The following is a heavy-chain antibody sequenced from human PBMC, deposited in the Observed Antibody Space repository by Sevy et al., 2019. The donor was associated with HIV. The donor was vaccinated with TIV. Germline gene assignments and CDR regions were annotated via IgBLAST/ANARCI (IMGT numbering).Heavy chain of an antibody. J-gene: IGHJ5*02. V-gene: IGHV3-15*01. CDR2: IKSEADGGTV. D-gene: IGHD2-15*01. CDR3: TTKGRDCRGAGDAGCQVS. CDR1: GFTFSFSNAW. Sequence: GGSLRLSCVVSGFTFSFSNAWMNWVRQAPGKGLEWIGRIKSEADGGTVDDGAPEKGRFTTSKDDSKITLYLQINSLIIQDNAMYYCTTKGRDCRGAGDAGCQVSWGQGTLVTVSS.